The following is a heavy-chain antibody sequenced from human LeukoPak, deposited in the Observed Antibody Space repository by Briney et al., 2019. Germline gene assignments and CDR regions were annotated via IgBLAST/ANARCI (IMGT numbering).Heavy chain of an antibody. V-gene: IGHV3-11*01. CDR3: ARRRDFFDY. CDR2: ISSSGSTI. Sequence: GGSLRLSCAASGFTLSDYYISWIRPAPGEGQWWVSYISSSGSTIDYADSVKGRFTISRDNAKNSLYLQMSSLRAEDTAVYYCARRRDFFDYWGQGTLVTVSS. J-gene: IGHJ4*02. CDR1: GFTLSDYY.